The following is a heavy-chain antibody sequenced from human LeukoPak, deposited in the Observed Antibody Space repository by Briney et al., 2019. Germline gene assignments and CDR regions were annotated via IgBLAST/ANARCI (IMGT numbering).Heavy chain of an antibody. CDR3: AKDANFRVPGED. J-gene: IGHJ4*02. CDR1: GLTFSNYG. D-gene: IGHD3-10*01. Sequence: GGSLRLSCGVSGLTFSNYGMHWVRQAPGKGLEWVAFIRYDSSNKYYADSMKGRFTLSRDNSKNMVFLQMNSLGPEDTAVYYCAKDANFRVPGEDWGQGTLVTVSS. CDR2: IRYDSSNK. V-gene: IGHV3-30*02.